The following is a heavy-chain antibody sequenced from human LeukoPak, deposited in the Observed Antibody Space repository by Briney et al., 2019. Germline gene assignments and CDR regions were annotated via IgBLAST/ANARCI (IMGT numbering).Heavy chain of an antibody. J-gene: IGHJ6*02. CDR3: AGTLGYSSSWYYYYGMDV. CDR1: GFTFSSYW. CDR2: IKQDGSEK. Sequence: GGSLRLSCAAPGFTFSSYWMSWVRQAPRKGLEWVAHIKQDGSEKYYVDSVKGRFTISRDNAKNSLYLQMNSLRAEDTAVYYCAGTLGYSSSWYYYYGMDVWGQGTTVTVSS. D-gene: IGHD6-13*01. V-gene: IGHV3-7*01.